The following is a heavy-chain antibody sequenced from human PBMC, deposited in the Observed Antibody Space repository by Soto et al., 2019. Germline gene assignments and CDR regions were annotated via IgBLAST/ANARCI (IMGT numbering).Heavy chain of an antibody. V-gene: IGHV3-7*03. J-gene: IGHJ4*02. CDR3: ARAPYINAWYRFDL. D-gene: IGHD6-13*01. Sequence: LRLSCEASGFTFSGYWMSWVRQAPGKGLEWVADIKHDGSVKFYVDSVKGRFTISRDNAKKLLYLQMSGLRAEDTALYYCARAPYINAWYRFDLWGQGTLVTVSS. CDR2: IKHDGSVK. CDR1: GFTFSGYW.